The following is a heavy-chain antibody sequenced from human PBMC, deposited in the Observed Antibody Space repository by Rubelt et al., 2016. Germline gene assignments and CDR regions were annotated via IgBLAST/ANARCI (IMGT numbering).Heavy chain of an antibody. Sequence: QLVQSGAEVKKPGASVKVSCKASGYTFTGYLLHWVRQAPGQGLEWMGWINPNSGGTNYAQKFPGRVTMTRDTSITTAYMHLSDLKSTDTAVYDCASGHTDHWGQGTLVLVSS. J-gene: IGHJ4*02. CDR2: INPNSGGT. CDR3: ASGHTDH. CDR1: GYTFTGYL. D-gene: IGHD3/OR15-3a*01. V-gene: IGHV1-2*02.